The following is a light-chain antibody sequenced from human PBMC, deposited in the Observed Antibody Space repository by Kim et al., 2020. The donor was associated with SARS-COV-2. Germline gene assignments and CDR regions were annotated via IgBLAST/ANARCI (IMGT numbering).Light chain of an antibody. CDR1: SGSSASNY. CDR3: QSYDSSNPWV. J-gene: IGLJ3*02. V-gene: IGLV6-57*04. CDR2: EDN. Sequence: NFMLTQPHSVSESPGKTVTISCTRSSGSSASNYVQWYQQRPGSAPTTVIYEDNQRPSGVPDRFSGSIDSSSNSASLTISGLKTEDEADYYCQSYDSSNPWVFGGGTQLTVL.